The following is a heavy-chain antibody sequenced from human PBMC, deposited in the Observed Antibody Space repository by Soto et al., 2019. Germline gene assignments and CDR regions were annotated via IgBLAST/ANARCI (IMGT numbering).Heavy chain of an antibody. D-gene: IGHD4-4*01. CDR3: AKTVGRGPTVTDY. CDR2: ISGSGGST. J-gene: IGHJ4*02. Sequence: GGSLRLSCAASGFTFSSYAMSWFRQAPGKGLEWVSAISGSGGSTYYADSVKGRFTISRDNSKNTLYLQMNSLRAEDTAVYYCAKTVGRGPTVTDYWGQGTLVTVSS. CDR1: GFTFSSYA. V-gene: IGHV3-23*01.